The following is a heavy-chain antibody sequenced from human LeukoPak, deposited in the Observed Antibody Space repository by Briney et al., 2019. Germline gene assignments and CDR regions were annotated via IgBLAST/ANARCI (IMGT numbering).Heavy chain of an antibody. CDR1: GFTFSSYW. D-gene: IGHD2-2*01. Sequence: GGSLRLSCAASGFTFSSYWMSWVRQAPGKRLEWVANIKQDGSEKYYVDSVKGRFTISRDNAKNSLYLQMNSLRAEDTAVYYCARDVRCSSTSCYRLHYYGMDVWGQGTTVTVSS. CDR2: IKQDGSEK. J-gene: IGHJ6*02. V-gene: IGHV3-7*01. CDR3: ARDVRCSSTSCYRLHYYGMDV.